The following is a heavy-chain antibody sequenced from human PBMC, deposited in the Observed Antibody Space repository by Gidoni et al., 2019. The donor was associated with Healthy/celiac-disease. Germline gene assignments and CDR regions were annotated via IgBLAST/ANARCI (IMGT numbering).Heavy chain of an antibody. V-gene: IGHV3-48*03. D-gene: IGHD6-6*01. CDR3: ARVLGAYSSSSGHAFDI. CDR2: ISSSGSTI. J-gene: IGHJ3*02. Sequence: EVQLVESGGGLVQPGGSLRLSCAASGFTFSSYEMNWVRQAPGKGLEWVSYISSSGSTIYYADSVKGRFTISRDNAKNSLYLQMNSLRAEDTAVYYCARVLGAYSSSSGHAFDIWGQGTMVTVSS. CDR1: GFTFSSYE.